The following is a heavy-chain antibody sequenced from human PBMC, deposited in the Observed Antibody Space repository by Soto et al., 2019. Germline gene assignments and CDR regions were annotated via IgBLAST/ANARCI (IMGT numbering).Heavy chain of an antibody. CDR1: GYSFTIYC. V-gene: IGHV5-51*01. CDR3: VAVRDYYYYGMDV. CDR2: IYPGDSDT. Sequence: GESLKISGKGSGYSFTIYCIGWVRQMPGKGLEWMGIIYPGDSDTRYSPSFQGQVTISADKSISTAYLQWSSLKASDTAMYYCVAVRDYYYYGMDVWGQGTTVTVSS. J-gene: IGHJ6*02. D-gene: IGHD3-10*01.